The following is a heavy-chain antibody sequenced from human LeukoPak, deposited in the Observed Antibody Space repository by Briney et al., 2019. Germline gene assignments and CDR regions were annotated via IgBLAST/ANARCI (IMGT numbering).Heavy chain of an antibody. CDR1: GGSISSSSYY. V-gene: IGHV4-39*01. Sequence: SETLSLTCTVSGGSISSSSYYWGWIRQPPGKGLEWIGSIYYSGSTYYNPSLKSRVTISVDTSKNQFSLKLSSVTAADTAMYYCARCPHPAYYDYVWGSYRLYYFDYWGQGTLVTISS. J-gene: IGHJ4*02. CDR3: ARCPHPAYYDYVWGSYRLYYFDY. CDR2: IYYSGST. D-gene: IGHD3-16*02.